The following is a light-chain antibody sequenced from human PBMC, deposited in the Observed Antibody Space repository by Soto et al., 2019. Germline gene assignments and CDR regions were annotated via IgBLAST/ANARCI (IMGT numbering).Light chain of an antibody. J-gene: IGKJ1*01. CDR2: QAS. CDR1: QTISGW. CDR3: PQYNSYWT. Sequence: DIPMPQSPSTMSASVGDRVTITCRASQTISGWLAWSQQKPGKAPTLLIYQASSLESGVPSRFRGNGYGTEFTLPLSSLQPEEFATDYCPQYNSYWTFGQGTKVDIK. V-gene: IGKV1-5*03.